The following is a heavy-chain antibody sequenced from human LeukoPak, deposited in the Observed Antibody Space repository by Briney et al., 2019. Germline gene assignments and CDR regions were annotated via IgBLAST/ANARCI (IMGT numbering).Heavy chain of an antibody. CDR3: ARVAGTSGYSYGFPYFDY. J-gene: IGHJ4*02. CDR2: ISSSGSTI. D-gene: IGHD5-18*01. CDR1: GFTFSSYE. V-gene: IGHV3-48*03. Sequence: GGSVRLSCAASGFTFSSYEMNWVRQAPGKGLEWVSYISSSGSTIYYADSVKGRFTISRDNAKNSLYLQMNSLRAEDTAVYYCARVAGTSGYSYGFPYFDYWGQGTLVAVSS.